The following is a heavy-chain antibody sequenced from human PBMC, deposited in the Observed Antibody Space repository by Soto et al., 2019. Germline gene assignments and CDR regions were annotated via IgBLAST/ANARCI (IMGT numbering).Heavy chain of an antibody. D-gene: IGHD6-13*01. CDR3: AKAGFSSSWSPTYFDY. V-gene: IGHV3-23*01. CDR1: GFTFTSYA. CDR2: ISGTGYNT. Sequence: GGSLRLSCAASGFTFTSYAMNWVRLAPGKGLGWVSAISGTGYNTYYADSVKGRFTISRDNTKNTLYLQMNSLRAEDTAVYYCAKAGFSSSWSPTYFDYWGQGTLVTVSS. J-gene: IGHJ4*02.